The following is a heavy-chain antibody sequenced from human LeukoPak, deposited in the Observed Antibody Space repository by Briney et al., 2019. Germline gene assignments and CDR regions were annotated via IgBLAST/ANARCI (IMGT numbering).Heavy chain of an antibody. D-gene: IGHD6-13*01. CDR1: GFTFSSYA. V-gene: IGHV3-30*04. J-gene: IGHJ1*01. CDR3: VKALSGIAAVMDKYFQH. CDR2: ISYDGSNK. Sequence: PGGSLRLSCAASGFTFSSYAMHWVRQAPGKGLEWVAVISYDGSNKYYADSVKGRFTISRDNSKNTLYLQMNSLRAEDTAVYYCVKALSGIAAVMDKYFQHWGQGTLVTVSS.